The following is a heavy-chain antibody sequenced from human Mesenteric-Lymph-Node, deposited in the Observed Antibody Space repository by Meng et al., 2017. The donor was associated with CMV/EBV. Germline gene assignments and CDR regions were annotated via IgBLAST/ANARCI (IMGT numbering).Heavy chain of an antibody. V-gene: IGHV1-18*01. CDR1: GYTFNTYG. J-gene: IGHJ3*02. D-gene: IGHD3-9*01. Sequence: ASVKVSCKASGYTFNTYGLSWVRKAPGQGPEWMGWINPYNDNTNYAQKLQGRVTMTTDTSTTTAYMELRSLRSDDTAMYYCARLLRDWDHDAFDIWGQGTMVTVSS. CDR3: ARLLRDWDHDAFDI. CDR2: INPYNDNT.